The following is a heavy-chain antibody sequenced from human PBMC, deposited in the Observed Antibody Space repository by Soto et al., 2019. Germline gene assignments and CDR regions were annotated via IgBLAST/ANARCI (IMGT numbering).Heavy chain of an antibody. J-gene: IGHJ4*02. D-gene: IGHD3-22*01. CDR3: ARVDYYDSSGYYHGIFDY. Sequence: SETLSLTCTVSGGSISSGDYYWSWIRQPPGKGLEWIGYIYYSGSTYYNPSLKSRVTISVDTSKNQFSLKLSYVTAADTAVYYFARVDYYDSSGYYHGIFDYWGRGTLV. CDR2: IYYSGST. CDR1: GGSISSGDYY. V-gene: IGHV4-30-4*01.